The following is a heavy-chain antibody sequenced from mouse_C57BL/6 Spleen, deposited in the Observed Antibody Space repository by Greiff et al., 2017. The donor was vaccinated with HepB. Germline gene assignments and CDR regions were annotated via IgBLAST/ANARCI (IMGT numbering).Heavy chain of an antibody. CDR1: GYSFTGYY. V-gene: IGHV1-43*01. J-gene: IGHJ2*01. CDR2: INPSTGGT. D-gene: IGHD1-1*01. CDR3: AIYGSSYLDY. Sequence: VQLQQSGPELVKPGASVKISCKASGYSFTGYYMHWVKQSSEKSLEWIGEINPSTGGTSYNKKFKGKATLTVDKSSSTSYMQLKSLTSVDSAVYYCAIYGSSYLDYWGQGTTLTVSS.